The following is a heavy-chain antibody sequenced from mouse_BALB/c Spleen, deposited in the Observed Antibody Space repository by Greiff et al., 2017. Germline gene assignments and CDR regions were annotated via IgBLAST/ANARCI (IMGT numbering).Heavy chain of an antibody. J-gene: IGHJ4*01. CDR2: ISDGGSYT. V-gene: IGHV5-4*02. CDR3: ARGEVNGNYAMDY. Sequence: EVKVEESGGGLVKPGGSLKLSCAASGFTFSDYYMYWVRQTPEKRLEWVATISDGGSYTYYPDSVKGRFTISRDNAKNNLYLQMSSLKSEDTAMYYCARGEVNGNYAMDYWGQGTSVTVSS. CDR1: GFTFSDYY. D-gene: IGHD2-1*01.